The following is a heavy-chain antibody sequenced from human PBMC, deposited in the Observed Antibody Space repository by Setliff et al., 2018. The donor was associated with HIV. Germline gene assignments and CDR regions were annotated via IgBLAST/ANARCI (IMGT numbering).Heavy chain of an antibody. J-gene: IGHJ4*02. CDR2: IGTGGDT. CDR3: ARSRAAGFDY. D-gene: IGHD6-13*01. CDR1: GFTFSSYD. Sequence: LSCEASGFTFSSYDFHWVRQAAGKGLEWVSAIGTGGDTYYVDSVKGRFTISRDNAKNSLYLQMNSLRAEDTAVYYCARSRAAGFDYWGQGTLVTVSS. V-gene: IGHV3-13*01.